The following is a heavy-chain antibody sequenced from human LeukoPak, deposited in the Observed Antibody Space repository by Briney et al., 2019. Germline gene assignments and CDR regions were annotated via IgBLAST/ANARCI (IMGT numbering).Heavy chain of an antibody. J-gene: IGHJ4*02. Sequence: GGSLRLSCAASGFTFSSYWMSWVRQAPGKGLEWVANIKQGGSEKHYVDSVKGRFTISRDNAKNSLYLQMNSLRAEDTAVYYCARDHRVAGATGSSDYWGQGTLVTVSS. CDR1: GFTFSSYW. D-gene: IGHD1-26*01. CDR3: ARDHRVAGATGSSDY. V-gene: IGHV3-7*01. CDR2: IKQGGSEK.